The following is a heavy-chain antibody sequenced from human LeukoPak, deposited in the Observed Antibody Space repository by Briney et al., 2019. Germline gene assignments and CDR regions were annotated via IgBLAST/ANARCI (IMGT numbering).Heavy chain of an antibody. CDR2: FDPEDGET. J-gene: IGHJ4*02. D-gene: IGHD3-3*01. V-gene: IGHV1-24*01. CDR1: GYTLTELS. CDR3: ATTPSYYDFWSGLLD. Sequence: GASVKVSCKVSGYTLTELSMHWVRQAPGKGLEWMGGFDPEDGETIYAQKFQGRVTMTEDTSTDTAYMELSSLRSEDTAVYCCATTPSYYDFWSGLLDWGQGTLVTVSS.